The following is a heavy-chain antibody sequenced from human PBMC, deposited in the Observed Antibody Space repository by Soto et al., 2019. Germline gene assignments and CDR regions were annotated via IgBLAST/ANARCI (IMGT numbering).Heavy chain of an antibody. D-gene: IGHD3-10*01. Sequence: ASGEGLRKASGYTFTRDQIHWVRQAPGQGLEWMGMIDPSGGKTNYAQKFQGRVTMTRDTSTSTVYMALSSLRSEDTAIYFCGRVMRSLLSITALDTWGQGTLVTVSS. CDR3: GRVMRSLLSITALDT. V-gene: IGHV1-46*01. CDR1: GYTFTRDQ. CDR2: IDPSGGKT. J-gene: IGHJ5*02.